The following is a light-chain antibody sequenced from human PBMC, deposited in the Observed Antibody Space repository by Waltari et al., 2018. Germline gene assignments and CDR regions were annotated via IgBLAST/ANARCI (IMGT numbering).Light chain of an antibody. V-gene: IGLV1-47*01. CDR2: WNN. J-gene: IGLJ1*01. CDR1: TSNIGKHY. Sequence: QSVLSQPPSASGAPGQRVTISCSGSTSNIGKHYLYWFQYHPGAAPKLLIYWNNQRPSGVPVRSSGSKSGTSGSLAISGLRSEDEAEYFCAAWDDRLSGYVFAAGTKVTVL. CDR3: AAWDDRLSGYV.